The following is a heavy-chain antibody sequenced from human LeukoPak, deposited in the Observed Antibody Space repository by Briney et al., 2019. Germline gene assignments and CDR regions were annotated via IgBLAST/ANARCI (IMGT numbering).Heavy chain of an antibody. CDR2: IYSGGTT. Sequence: GGSLRLSCAASGFIVSSNYMSWVRQAPGKGLEWVSVIYSGGTTYYADSVKGRFTISRDNSKNTLYLQMNSLRAEDTAVYYCARVSSDSSGWYEFDYWGQGALVTVSS. V-gene: IGHV3-53*01. CDR3: ARVSSDSSGWYEFDY. D-gene: IGHD6-19*01. J-gene: IGHJ4*02. CDR1: GFIVSSNY.